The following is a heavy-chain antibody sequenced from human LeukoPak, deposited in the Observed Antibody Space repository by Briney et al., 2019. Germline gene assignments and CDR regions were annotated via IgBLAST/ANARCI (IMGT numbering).Heavy chain of an antibody. CDR1: GFTFSSYA. J-gene: IGHJ4*02. CDR3: AKARPYIVAPDWDY. Sequence: GGSLRLSCAASGFTFSSYAMSWVRQAPGKGLEWVSAISGSGGSTYYADSVKGRFTTSRDNSKNTLYLQMNSLRAEDTAVYYCAKARPYIVAPDWDYWGQGTLVTVSS. D-gene: IGHD2-21*01. V-gene: IGHV3-23*01. CDR2: ISGSGGST.